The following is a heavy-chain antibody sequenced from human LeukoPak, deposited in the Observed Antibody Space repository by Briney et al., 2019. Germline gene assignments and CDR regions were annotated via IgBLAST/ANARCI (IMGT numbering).Heavy chain of an antibody. J-gene: IGHJ4*02. CDR2: IIPIFGTA. CDR1: GGTFSSYA. Sequence: SVKVSCKASGGTFSSYAISWVRQAPGQGLEWMGGIIPIFGTANYAQKFQGRVTITTDESTSTAYMELSSLRPEDTAVYYCANSLYSYGPVGTLYFDYWGQGTLVTVSS. CDR3: ANSLYSYGPVGTLYFDY. V-gene: IGHV1-69*05. D-gene: IGHD5-18*01.